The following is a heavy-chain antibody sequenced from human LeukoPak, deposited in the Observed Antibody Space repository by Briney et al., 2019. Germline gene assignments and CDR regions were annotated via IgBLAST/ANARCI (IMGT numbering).Heavy chain of an antibody. CDR3: ARSQSARYYYDSSGYP. CDR2: ISSSSYI. J-gene: IGHJ5*02. CDR1: GFTFSSYS. D-gene: IGHD3-22*01. V-gene: IGHV3-21*01. Sequence: GGSLRLSCAASGFTFSSYSMNGVRQAPGKGLEWVSSISSSSYIYYADSVKGRFTISRDNAKNSLYLQMNSLRAEDTAVYYCARSQSARYYYDSSGYPWGQGALVTVSS.